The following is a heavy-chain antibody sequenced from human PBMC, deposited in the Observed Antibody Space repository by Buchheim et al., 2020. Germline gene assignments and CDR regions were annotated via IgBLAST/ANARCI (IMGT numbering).Heavy chain of an antibody. D-gene: IGHD2-15*01. J-gene: IGHJ6*02. CDR1: GYTFTSYY. CDR3: ARMSAATDYYDGMDV. Sequence: QVQLVQSGAEVKKPGPSVKVSCKASGYTFTSYYMHWVRQAPAQGLEWMGMINPSGGSTTYAQKLPDRVTMTRDTSTSTVYMELSSLRSEDTAVYYCARMSAATDYYDGMDVWGQGTT. V-gene: IGHV1-46*01. CDR2: INPSGGST.